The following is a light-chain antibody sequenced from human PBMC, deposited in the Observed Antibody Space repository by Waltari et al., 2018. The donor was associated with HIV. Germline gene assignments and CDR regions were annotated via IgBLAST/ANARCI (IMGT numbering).Light chain of an antibody. J-gene: IGKJ5*01. CDR2: GAS. V-gene: IGKV3-20*01. CDR1: QSLGSSY. Sequence: EIVLTQSPSTLSLSPGERATLSCRASQSLGSSYLAWYQQKPGQAPRLLIYGASSRATGIPYRFSGSGSGTDFTLTISRLEPEDFAVYYCQQFFGSPPITFGQGTRLEIK. CDR3: QQFFGSPPIT.